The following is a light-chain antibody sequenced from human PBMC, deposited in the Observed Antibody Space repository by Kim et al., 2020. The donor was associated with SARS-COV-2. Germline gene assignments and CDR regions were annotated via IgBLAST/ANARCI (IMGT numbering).Light chain of an antibody. J-gene: IGLJ1*01. CDR2: DVS. CDR3: CSYAGSYF. Sequence: QSALTQPHSVSGSPGQSVTISCTGTSSDVGGYNYVSWYQQHPGKAPKLMIYDVSKRPSGVPDRFSGSKSGNTASLTISGLQAEDEADYYCCSYAGSYFFGTGTKVTVL. CDR1: SSDVGGYNY. V-gene: IGLV2-11*01.